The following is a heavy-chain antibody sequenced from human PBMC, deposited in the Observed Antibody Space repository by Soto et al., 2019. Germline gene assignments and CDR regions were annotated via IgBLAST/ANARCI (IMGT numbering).Heavy chain of an antibody. J-gene: IGHJ4*02. CDR2: ISYDGSNK. Sequence: QVQLVESGGGVVQPGRSLRLSCAASGFTFSSYGMHWVRQAPGKGLEWVAVISYDGSNKYYADSVKGRFTISRDNSKNTLYLQMNSLRAEDTAVYYCAKIFLDGRNYFDSWGQGTLVTVSS. D-gene: IGHD1-1*01. CDR3: AKIFLDGRNYFDS. V-gene: IGHV3-30*18. CDR1: GFTFSSYG.